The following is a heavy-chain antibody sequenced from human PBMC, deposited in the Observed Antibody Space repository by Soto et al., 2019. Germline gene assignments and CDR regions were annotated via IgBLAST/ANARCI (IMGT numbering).Heavy chain of an antibody. J-gene: IGHJ4*02. Sequence: EVQLLESGGGSVQPGGSLRLSCAASGFTFSSYAMHWARRPPGKGLEWVSSISGSGGTAYYADSVKGRFSISRDSLVNTLYLQMNSLRAEDTAVYYCAKGRGQNWNVDYWGQGTLVTVSP. CDR3: AKGRGQNWNVDY. CDR2: ISGSGGTA. D-gene: IGHD1-1*01. CDR1: GFTFSSYA. V-gene: IGHV3-23*01.